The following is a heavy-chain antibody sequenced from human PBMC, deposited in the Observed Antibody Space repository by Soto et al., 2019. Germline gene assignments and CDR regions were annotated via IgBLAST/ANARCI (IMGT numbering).Heavy chain of an antibody. J-gene: IGHJ6*02. CDR1: GGAFTNYS. V-gene: IGHV1-69*06. CDR2: SIPLHNTS. D-gene: IGHD1-20*01. Sequence: QVHLLQSGAEVKKPGSSLRVSCKVSGGAFTNYSLNWLRHAPGQGLEWLGGSIPLHNTSNYSLKFLGRGSITADMSSSTVYMYLSGLTSDDTATYYCAIWSNWNPLYYRGMEVWGQGTAVTVSS. CDR3: AIWSNWNPLYYRGMEV.